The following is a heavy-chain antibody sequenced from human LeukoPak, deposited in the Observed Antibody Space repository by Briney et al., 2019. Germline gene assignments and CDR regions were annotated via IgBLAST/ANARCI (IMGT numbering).Heavy chain of an antibody. CDR3: ARVARCTSCLDVVY. D-gene: IGHD2-2*01. V-gene: IGHV4-38-2*02. CDR1: GYSISSGYY. J-gene: IGHJ4*02. Sequence: SETLSLSCTVSGYSISSGYYWGWIRPPPGKGLEWIGIIYHSGSTYYNPSLKSRVTISVETSKNKFSLKLSSVTAADTAVYYCARVARCTSCLDVVYWGQGTLVTVSS. CDR2: IYHSGST.